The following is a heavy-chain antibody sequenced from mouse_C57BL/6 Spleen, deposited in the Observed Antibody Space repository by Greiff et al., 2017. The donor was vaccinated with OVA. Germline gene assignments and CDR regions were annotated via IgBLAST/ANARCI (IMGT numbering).Heavy chain of an antibody. Sequence: EVKVVESGGGLVKPGGSLKLSCAASGFTFSDYGMHWVRQAPEKGLEWVAYISSGSSTIYYADTVKGRFTISRDNAKNTLFLQMTSLRSEDTAMYYCARTGYYGSSPYYAMDYWGQGTSVTVSS. J-gene: IGHJ4*01. D-gene: IGHD1-1*01. V-gene: IGHV5-17*01. CDR3: ARTGYYGSSPYYAMDY. CDR2: ISSGSSTI. CDR1: GFTFSDYG.